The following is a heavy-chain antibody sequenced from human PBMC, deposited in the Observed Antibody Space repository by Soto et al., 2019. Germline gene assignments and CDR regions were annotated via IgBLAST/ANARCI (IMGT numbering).Heavy chain of an antibody. CDR1: GGSFSGYY. Sequence: VQLQQWGAGLLKPSETLSLTCAVYGGSFSGYYWSWIRQPPGKGLEWIGEINHSGSTNYNPSLKSRVTISVDTSKNQFSLKLSSVTAADTAVYYCARDRIGARYYYYGMDVWGQGTTVTVSS. CDR2: INHSGST. V-gene: IGHV4-34*01. CDR3: ARDRIGARYYYYGMDV. D-gene: IGHD2-15*01. J-gene: IGHJ6*02.